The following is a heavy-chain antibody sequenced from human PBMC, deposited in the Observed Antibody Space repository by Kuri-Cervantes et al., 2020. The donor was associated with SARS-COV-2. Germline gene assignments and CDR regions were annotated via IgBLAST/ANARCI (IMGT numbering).Heavy chain of an antibody. CDR3: TTDTVVVPAATDFDY. J-gene: IGHJ4*02. CDR1: GFTFSGSA. Sequence: GESLKISCAASGFTFSGSAMHWVRQASGKGLEWVGRIKSKTDGGTTDYAAPVKGRFTISRDDSKNTLYLQMNSLKTEDTAVYYCTTDTVVVPAATDFDYWGQGTLVTVSS. CDR2: IKSKTDGGTT. D-gene: IGHD2-2*01. V-gene: IGHV3-15*01.